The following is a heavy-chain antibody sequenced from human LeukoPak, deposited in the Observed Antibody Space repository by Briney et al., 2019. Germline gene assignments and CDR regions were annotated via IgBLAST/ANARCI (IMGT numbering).Heavy chain of an antibody. CDR3: ARGFHAYCGGDCYGAFDI. D-gene: IGHD2-21*02. V-gene: IGHV4-34*01. Sequence: PSETLSLTCAVYGGSFSGYYWSWIRQPPGKGLEWIGEINHSGSTNYNPSLKSRVTISVDTSKNQFSLKLSSVTAADTAVYYCARGFHAYCGGDCYGAFDIWGQGTMVTVSS. CDR1: GGSFSGYY. J-gene: IGHJ3*02. CDR2: INHSGST.